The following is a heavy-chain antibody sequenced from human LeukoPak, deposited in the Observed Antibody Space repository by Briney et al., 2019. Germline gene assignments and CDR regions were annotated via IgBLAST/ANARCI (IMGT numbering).Heavy chain of an antibody. V-gene: IGHV4-34*01. CDR2: INHSGST. CDR3: ARIAARRIDY. D-gene: IGHD6-6*01. J-gene: IGHJ4*02. Sequence: SETLSLTCAVYGGSFSGYYRSCIRQPPGKGLEWIGEINHSGSTNYNPSLKSRVTISVDTSKNQFSPKLSSVTAADTAVYYCARIAARRIDYWGQGTLVTVSS. CDR1: GGSFSGYY.